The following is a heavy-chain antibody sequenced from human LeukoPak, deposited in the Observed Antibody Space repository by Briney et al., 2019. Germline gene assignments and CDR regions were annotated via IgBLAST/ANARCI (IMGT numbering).Heavy chain of an antibody. J-gene: IGHJ6*02. Sequence: PGGSLRLSCAASGLTISSSGMSWVRQAPGKGLEWVSAISGSGDRIHYADSVRGRFTISRDNSKNTLSLQMNSLRPDDTAVYYCTKMRSAGFYYYGMDVWGQGTTVTASS. CDR1: GLTISSSG. CDR3: TKMRSAGFYYYGMDV. D-gene: IGHD1-26*01. CDR2: ISGSGDRI. V-gene: IGHV3-23*01.